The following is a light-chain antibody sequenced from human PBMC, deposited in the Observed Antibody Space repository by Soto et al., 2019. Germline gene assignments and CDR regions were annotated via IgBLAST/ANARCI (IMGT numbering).Light chain of an antibody. Sequence: QSVLTQPPSASGTPRQRVTISCSGSSSNIGSNTVNWYQQLPGTAPKLLIYSNNQRPSGVPDRFSGSKSGTSASLAISGLQSEDYVVYYCAACEDCLNAFYVSGPG. CDR3: AACEDCLNAFYV. J-gene: IGLJ1*01. CDR2: SNN. CDR1: SSNIGSNT. V-gene: IGLV1-44*01.